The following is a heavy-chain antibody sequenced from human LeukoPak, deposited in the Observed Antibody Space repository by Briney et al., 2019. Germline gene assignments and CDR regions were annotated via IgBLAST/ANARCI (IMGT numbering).Heavy chain of an antibody. Sequence: SDTLSLTCAAYGRSFSDYFWSWIRQLPGKGLEWIGDINHNEGTAYNPSLKSRVTISIDTSKSQFSLKLTSVTAADTAVYYCARDETARRAFNFWGQGTLVTVSS. CDR1: GRSFSDYF. J-gene: IGHJ4*02. CDR2: INHNEGT. CDR3: ARDETARRAFNF. V-gene: IGHV4-34*01.